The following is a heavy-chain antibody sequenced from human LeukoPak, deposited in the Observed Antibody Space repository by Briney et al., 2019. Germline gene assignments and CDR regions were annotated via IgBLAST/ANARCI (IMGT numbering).Heavy chain of an antibody. CDR3: AKGLARGFDP. CDR2: ISGSGGTT. J-gene: IGHJ5*02. V-gene: IGHV3-23*01. CDR1: GFTFSSYA. Sequence: GGSLRLSCAASGFTFSSYAMSWVRQAPGKGLEWVAGISGSGGTTYYADSVKGRFTISRDNSKNTLYLQMNNLRAEDTAVYYCAKGLARGFDPWGQGTLVTVSS.